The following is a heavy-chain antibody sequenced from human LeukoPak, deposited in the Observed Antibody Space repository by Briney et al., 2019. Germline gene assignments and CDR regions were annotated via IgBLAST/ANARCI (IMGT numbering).Heavy chain of an antibody. V-gene: IGHV3-7*01. J-gene: IGHJ3*02. Sequence: PGGSLRLSCAASGFTFSSYWMTWVRQAPGKGLEWVANINKDGSEIYYGDSVKGRFTISRDNAKNSLYLQMNSLRAEDTAVYYCARVPITNLLWFGYDAFDIWGQGTMVTVSS. CDR2: INKDGSEI. CDR3: ARVPITNLLWFGYDAFDI. D-gene: IGHD3-10*01. CDR1: GFTFSSYW.